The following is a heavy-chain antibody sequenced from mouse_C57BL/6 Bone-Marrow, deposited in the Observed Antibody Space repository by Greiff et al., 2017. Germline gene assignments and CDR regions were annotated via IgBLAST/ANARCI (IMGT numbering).Heavy chain of an antibody. J-gene: IGHJ2*01. CDR1: GFNIKDYY. Sequence: VQLQQSGAELVKPGASVKLSCTASGFNIKDYYMHWVKQRTEQGLEWIGRIDPEAGETKYAPKFQGKATITADTSSNTAYLQLSSLTSEDTAVYYCARRVITTVVASDYWGQGTTLTVSS. CDR2: IDPEAGET. CDR3: ARRVITTVVASDY. D-gene: IGHD1-1*01. V-gene: IGHV14-2*01.